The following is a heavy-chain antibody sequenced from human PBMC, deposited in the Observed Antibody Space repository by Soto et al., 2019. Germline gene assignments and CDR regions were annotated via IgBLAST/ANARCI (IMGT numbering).Heavy chain of an antibody. CDR2: IYYSGST. CDR3: ARGPGLGSSSSSIDY. V-gene: IGHV4-61*08. Sequence: SETLSLTCTVSGGAITTGGSYWSWIRQHPGKGLEWIGYIYYSGSTNYNPSLKSRVTISVDTSKNQFSLKLSSVTAADTAVYYCARGPGLGSSSSSIDYWGQGTLVTVSS. CDR1: GGAITTGGSY. D-gene: IGHD6-6*01. J-gene: IGHJ4*02.